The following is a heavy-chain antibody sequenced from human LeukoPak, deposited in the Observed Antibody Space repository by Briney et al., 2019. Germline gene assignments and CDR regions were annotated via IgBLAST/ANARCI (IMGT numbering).Heavy chain of an antibody. CDR2: IRYDGGEE. CDR1: GFTFTNAW. CDR3: ARESGYNPEPVAFDI. Sequence: PGGSLRLSCVDSGFTFTNAWISWVRQAPGEGLEWVTVIRYDGGEEYYADSVRGRFTISRDNSKNTVYLQMNNLRAEDTALYYCARESGYNPEPVAFDIWGQGTTVTVSS. V-gene: IGHV3-33*08. J-gene: IGHJ3*02. D-gene: IGHD5-24*01.